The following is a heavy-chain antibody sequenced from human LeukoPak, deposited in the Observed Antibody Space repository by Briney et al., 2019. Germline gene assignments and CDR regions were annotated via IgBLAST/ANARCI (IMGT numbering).Heavy chain of an antibody. J-gene: IGHJ4*02. D-gene: IGHD6-13*01. V-gene: IGHV4-38-2*02. CDR2: IYHSGST. CDR1: GYSISSGYY. CDR3: AREAKPYSSSWYITDY. Sequence: SETLSLTCAVSGYSISSGYYWGWIRQPPGKGLEWIGSIYHSGSTYYNPSLESRVTISVDTSKNQFSLKLSSVTAADTAVYYCAREAKPYSSSWYITDYWGQGTLVTVSS.